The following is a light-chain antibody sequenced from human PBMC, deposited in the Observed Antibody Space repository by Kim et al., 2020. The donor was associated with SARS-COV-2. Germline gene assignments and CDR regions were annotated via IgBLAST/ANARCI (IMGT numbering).Light chain of an antibody. CDR2: AAS. Sequence: DIHMTQSPSSLSASVGDRVTITCRASQSISNYLNWYQQKPGKAPELLIYAASSLQSGVPSRFSGSGSGTDFTLTISSLQPEDFATYYCQQSYSTPQLTFGGGTKVDIK. J-gene: IGKJ4*01. CDR3: QQSYSTPQLT. V-gene: IGKV1-39*01. CDR1: QSISNY.